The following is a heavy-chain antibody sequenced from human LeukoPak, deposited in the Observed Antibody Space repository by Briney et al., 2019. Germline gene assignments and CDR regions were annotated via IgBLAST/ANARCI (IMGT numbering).Heavy chain of an antibody. Sequence: SETPSLTCAVSGGSISSGGYSWSWIRQPPGKGLEWIGYIYHSGSTYYNPSLKSRVTISVDRSKNQFSLKLSSVTAADTAVYYCARGPLSHYDYVWGSYPFDYWGQGTLVTVSS. CDR1: GGSISSGGYS. CDR2: IYHSGST. J-gene: IGHJ4*02. D-gene: IGHD3-16*02. CDR3: ARGPLSHYDYVWGSYPFDY. V-gene: IGHV4-30-2*01.